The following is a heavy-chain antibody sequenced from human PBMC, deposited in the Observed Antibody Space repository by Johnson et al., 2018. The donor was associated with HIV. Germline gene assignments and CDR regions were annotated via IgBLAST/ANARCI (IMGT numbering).Heavy chain of an antibody. Sequence: QVQLVESGGGLVKPGGSLRLSCAASGFAFSDYYMAWIRQAPGKGLEWVSFISSGSHTIYYADSVKGRFTISRDNSKNTLYLQMNSLRAEDTAVYYCAKDQWSSSWTNDAFDFWGQGTMVTVSS. CDR2: ISSGSHTI. CDR1: GFAFSDYY. D-gene: IGHD6-13*01. V-gene: IGHV3-11*04. CDR3: AKDQWSSSWTNDAFDF. J-gene: IGHJ3*01.